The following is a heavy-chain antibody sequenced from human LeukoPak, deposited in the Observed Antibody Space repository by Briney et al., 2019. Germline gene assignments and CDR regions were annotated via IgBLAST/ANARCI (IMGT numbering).Heavy chain of an antibody. Sequence: PGGSLRLSCAASGFTFSSYWMHWVRQAPGKGLVWVSRINSDGSSTSYADSVKGRFTISRDNAKNTLYLQMNSLRAEDTAVYYCARGRTGYYYYYMDVWGKGTTVTVSS. CDR1: GFTFSSYW. CDR3: ARGRTGYYYYYMDV. J-gene: IGHJ6*03. V-gene: IGHV3-74*01. D-gene: IGHD1-1*01. CDR2: INSDGSST.